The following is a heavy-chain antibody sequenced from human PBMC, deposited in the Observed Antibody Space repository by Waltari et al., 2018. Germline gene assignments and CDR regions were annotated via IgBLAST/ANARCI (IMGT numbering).Heavy chain of an antibody. V-gene: IGHV3-7*01. CDR3: SESLNV. CDR1: GFDFSNAW. J-gene: IGHJ6*02. CDR2: IKGDGSEK. Sequence: EMQVVESGGDLVQLGGSLRFSCAASGFDFSNAWMDWVRQAPGKGLEWVANIKGDGSEKYYVDSVKGRFIISRDNTMNLLYLQMNSLRAEDTAVYYCSESLNVWGQGTTVIVSS.